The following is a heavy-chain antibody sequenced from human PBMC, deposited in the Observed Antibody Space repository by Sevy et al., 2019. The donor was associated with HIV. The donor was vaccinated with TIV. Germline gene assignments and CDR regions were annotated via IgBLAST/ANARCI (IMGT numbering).Heavy chain of an antibody. CDR1: GDTFTNNY. CDR3: VSADPGQHFDS. J-gene: IGHJ4*02. V-gene: IGHV1-46*01. Sequence: ASVKVSCKASGDTFTNNYIHWVRQAPGQGLEWMGMVDPTDGNSTYAQKFQGRVTMTRDTSTSILYMDLINLRSEDTAVYYCVSADPGQHFDSWGQGALVTVSS. CDR2: VDPTDGNS.